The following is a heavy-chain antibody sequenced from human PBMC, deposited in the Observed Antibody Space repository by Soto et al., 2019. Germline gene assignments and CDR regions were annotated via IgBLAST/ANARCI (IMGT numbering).Heavy chain of an antibody. V-gene: IGHV1-46*01. J-gene: IGHJ3*02. CDR2: INPSGGST. Sequence: QVQLVQSGAEVKKPGASVKVSCTASGYTFTSYYMHWVRQAPGQGLEWMGIINPSGGSTSYAQKCQGRGTMTRDTSTSTVYMELSSLRAEDTAVYYCARDDPESSGYYKGPHDAFDIWGQGTMVTVSS. CDR1: GYTFTSYY. CDR3: ARDDPESSGYYKGPHDAFDI. D-gene: IGHD3-22*01.